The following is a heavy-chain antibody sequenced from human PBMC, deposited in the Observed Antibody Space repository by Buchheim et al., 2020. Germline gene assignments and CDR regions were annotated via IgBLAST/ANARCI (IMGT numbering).Heavy chain of an antibody. V-gene: IGHV3-7*01. J-gene: IGHJ4*02. Sequence: EVRLVESGGGLVQPGGSLRLSCAASGFTFSTDWMTWVRQAPGKGLQWVANIKEDGGEKFYVDSVKGRFTISRDNAKKLVSLQMSSLRVEDTAIYYCARGSGSSSDNFDYWGQGTL. CDR2: IKEDGGEK. CDR1: GFTFSTDW. D-gene: IGHD6-13*01. CDR3: ARGSGSSSDNFDY.